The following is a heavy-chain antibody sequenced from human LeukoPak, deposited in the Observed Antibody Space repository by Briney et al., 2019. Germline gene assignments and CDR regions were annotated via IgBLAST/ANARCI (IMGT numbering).Heavy chain of an antibody. J-gene: IGHJ6*02. CDR3: ARLRYSSSWYRNPYGMDV. CDR1: GGSISSYY. Sequence: SETLSLTCTVSGGSISSYYWSWIRQPPGKGLEWIGYIYYSESTNYNPSLKSRVTISVDTSKNQFSLKLSSVTAADTAVYYCARLRYSSSWYRNPYGMDVWGQGTTVTVSS. D-gene: IGHD6-13*01. V-gene: IGHV4-59*08. CDR2: IYYSEST.